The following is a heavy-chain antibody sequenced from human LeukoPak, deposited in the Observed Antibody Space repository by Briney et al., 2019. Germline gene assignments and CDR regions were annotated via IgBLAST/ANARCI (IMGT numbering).Heavy chain of an antibody. CDR3: ARTGIAARPTVWFDP. CDR1: GFTFSNYW. J-gene: IGHJ5*02. D-gene: IGHD6-6*01. Sequence: GGSLRLSCAASGFTFSNYWMHWVRQAPGKGLVWVSQINNDERTTTYADSVKGRFTISRDNAKNTLYLQMNSLRVEDTAVYYCARTGIAARPTVWFDPWGQGTLVTVSP. CDR2: INNDERTT. V-gene: IGHV3-74*01.